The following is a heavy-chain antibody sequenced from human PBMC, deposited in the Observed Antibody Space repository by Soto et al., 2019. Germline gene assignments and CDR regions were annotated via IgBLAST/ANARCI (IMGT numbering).Heavy chain of an antibody. V-gene: IGHV5-51*01. D-gene: IGHD3-22*01. CDR2: IYPGDSDT. Sequence: PGESLKISCKGSGYSFTSYWIGWVRQMPGKGLEWMGIIYPGDSDTRYSPSFQGQVTISADKSISTAYLQWSSLKASDTAMYYSARDSNYDSTYNRFDPWGQGTLVTVSS. CDR3: ARDSNYDSTYNRFDP. J-gene: IGHJ5*02. CDR1: GYSFTSYW.